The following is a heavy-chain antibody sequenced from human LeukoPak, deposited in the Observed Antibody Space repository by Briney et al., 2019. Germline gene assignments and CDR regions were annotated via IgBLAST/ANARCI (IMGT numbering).Heavy chain of an antibody. Sequence: PSETLSLTCTFSGGSISNYYWSWIRQPPGKGLEWIGYIYYTGNTDYNPSLKGRVTISIDTSKNQFSLKLSSVTAADTATYYCSRGYSYGPNYYFDYWGQGTLVTVSS. CDR2: IYYTGNT. D-gene: IGHD5-18*01. J-gene: IGHJ4*02. V-gene: IGHV4-59*01. CDR3: SRGYSYGPNYYFDY. CDR1: GGSISNYY.